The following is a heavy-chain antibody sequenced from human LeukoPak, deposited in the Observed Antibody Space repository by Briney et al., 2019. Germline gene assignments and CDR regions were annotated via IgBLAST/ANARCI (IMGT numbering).Heavy chain of an antibody. D-gene: IGHD6-6*01. CDR3: ARAPGSSSSAEYFQH. V-gene: IGHV3-30*03. Sequence: GGSLRLSCAASGFSFSSYSMNWVRQAPGKGLEWVAVISYDGSNKYYADSVKGRFTISRDSSKNTLYLQMNSLRAEDTAVYYCARAPGSSSSAEYFQHWGQGTLVTVSS. CDR1: GFSFSSYS. CDR2: ISYDGSNK. J-gene: IGHJ1*01.